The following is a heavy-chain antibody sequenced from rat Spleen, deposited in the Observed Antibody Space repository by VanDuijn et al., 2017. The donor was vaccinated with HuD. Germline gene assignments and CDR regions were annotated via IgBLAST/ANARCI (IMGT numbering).Heavy chain of an antibody. CDR3: ASRPRY. CDR2: ISYDGSST. Sequence: EVQLVESDGGLVQPGRSLKLSCAASGFTFSDYYMAWVRQAPTKGLEWVATISYDGSSTYYRDSVKGRFTISRDNAKSTLYLQMDSLRSEDTATYYCASRPRYWGQGVMVTVSS. V-gene: IGHV5-29*01. D-gene: IGHD2-1*01. CDR1: GFTFSDYY. J-gene: IGHJ2*01.